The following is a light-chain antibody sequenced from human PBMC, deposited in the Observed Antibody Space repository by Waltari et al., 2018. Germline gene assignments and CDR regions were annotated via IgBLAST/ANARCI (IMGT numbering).Light chain of an antibody. CDR2: DNK. CDR1: SSNIGNNY. J-gene: IGLJ2*01. V-gene: IGLV1-51*01. CDR3: GTWDTSLSKV. Sequence: QSVLTQPPSVSAAPGQKVTISCSGTSSNIGNNYVSWYQRFPGTAPKLLIYDNKKRPSGIPDRFSGSKSGTSATLVITGLQTGDEADYYCGTWDTSLSKVFGGGTKLTVL.